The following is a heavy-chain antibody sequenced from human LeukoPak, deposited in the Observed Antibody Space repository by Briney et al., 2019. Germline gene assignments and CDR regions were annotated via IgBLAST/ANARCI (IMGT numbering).Heavy chain of an antibody. CDR1: GFIFSNYD. D-gene: IGHD3-10*01. Sequence: GGSLRLSCAASGFIFSNYDMNWVRQAPGEGLDWVGRIASKTDGGATDYAAPVKGRFTISRDDSKNTLNLQMNSLKTEDTAVYYCTTGIRGDWGQGTLVTVSS. V-gene: IGHV3-15*07. CDR3: TTGIRGD. CDR2: IASKTDGGAT. J-gene: IGHJ4*02.